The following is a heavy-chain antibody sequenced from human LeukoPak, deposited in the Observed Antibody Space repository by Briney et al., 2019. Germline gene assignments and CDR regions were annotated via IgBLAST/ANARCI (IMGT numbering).Heavy chain of an antibody. CDR2: IRKRPNSYTT. Sequence: GGSLRLSCAASGFTFSDHFMDWVRQAPGKGLEWVGRIRKRPNSYTTEYAASVQGRFAISRDDSKNSPYLQMTSLKTEATAVYYCARDYYGDYDYWGQGTLVTVSS. J-gene: IGHJ4*02. CDR1: GFTFSDHF. V-gene: IGHV3-72*01. CDR3: ARDYYGDYDY. D-gene: IGHD4-17*01.